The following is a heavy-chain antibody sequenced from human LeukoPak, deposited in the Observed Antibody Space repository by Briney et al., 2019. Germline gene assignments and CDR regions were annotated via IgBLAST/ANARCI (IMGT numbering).Heavy chain of an antibody. CDR1: GYSFTSHY. CDR2: INPSGSST. V-gene: IGHV1-46*01. D-gene: IGHD3-16*02. J-gene: IGHJ5*02. CDR3: ARDNSVGDIAWWFDP. Sequence: ASVKVSCKASGYSFTSHYMYWVRQAPGRGLEWMGLINPSGSSTLYAQKFQGRVTMTRDMSTTTDYMELSSLRSEDTAVYYCARDNSVGDIAWWFDPWGQGTLVTVSS.